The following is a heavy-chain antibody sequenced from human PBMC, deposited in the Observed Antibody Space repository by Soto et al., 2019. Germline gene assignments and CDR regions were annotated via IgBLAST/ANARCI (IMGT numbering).Heavy chain of an antibody. Sequence: SETLSLTCAVYGGSFSGYYWSWIRQPPGKGLEWMGEINHSGSTNYNPSLKRRVTTSVDTSKTQFSLKLSSVTAADTAVYYCARGRIRYYYGSGSGGYGMDVWGQGTTVTVSS. CDR3: ARGRIRYYYGSGSGGYGMDV. CDR2: INHSGST. CDR1: GGSFSGYY. D-gene: IGHD3-10*01. J-gene: IGHJ6*02. V-gene: IGHV4-34*01.